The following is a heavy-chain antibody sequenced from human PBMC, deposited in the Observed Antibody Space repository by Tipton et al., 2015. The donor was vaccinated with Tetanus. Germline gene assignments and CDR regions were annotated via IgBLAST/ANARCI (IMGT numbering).Heavy chain of an antibody. V-gene: IGHV3-23*04. D-gene: IGHD1-14*01. J-gene: IGHJ6*04. Sequence: QLVQSGGGLVKPGGSLRLSCAASGFTFSSYSMNWIRQAPGKGLEWVAAISGSRLTPYYADSVKGRFTISRDNSKNTLSLQLNSLRADDTAIYYCAKEALGVLNLWGNGTTVIVSS. CDR3: AKEALGVLNL. CDR2: ISGSRLTP. CDR1: GFTFSSYS.